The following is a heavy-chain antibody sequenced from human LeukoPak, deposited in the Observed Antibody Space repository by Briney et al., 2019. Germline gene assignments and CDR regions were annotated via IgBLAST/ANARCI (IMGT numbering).Heavy chain of an antibody. J-gene: IGHJ5*02. CDR2: IDASGGAT. CDR3: AKGSGSGWYGWFAP. Sequence: GGSLRLSCAISGFIFNTYGMSWVRQAPGKGLEWVSSIDASGGATYYADSVKGRFTISRDNSKNTFYLQMNSLRAEDTAVYSCAKGSGSGWYGWFAPWGQGTLVTVSS. D-gene: IGHD6-19*01. V-gene: IGHV3-23*01. CDR1: GFIFNTYG.